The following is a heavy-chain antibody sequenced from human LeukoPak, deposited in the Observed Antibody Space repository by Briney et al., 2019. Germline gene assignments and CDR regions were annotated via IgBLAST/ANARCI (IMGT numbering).Heavy chain of an antibody. CDR3: ARASRYSSSRSTDDFQH. CDR2: ISAYNGNT. Sequence: ASVKVSCKASGYTFTSYGISWVRQAPGQGLEWMGWISAYNGNTNYAQKLQGRVTMTTDTSTSTAYMELRSLRSDDTAVYYCARASRYSSSRSTDDFQHWGQGTLATVSS. J-gene: IGHJ1*01. D-gene: IGHD6-13*01. V-gene: IGHV1-18*01. CDR1: GYTFTSYG.